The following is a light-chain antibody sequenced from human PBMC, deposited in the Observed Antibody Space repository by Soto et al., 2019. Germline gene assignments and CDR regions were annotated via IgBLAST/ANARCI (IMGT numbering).Light chain of an antibody. CDR3: QQYGGSSWT. V-gene: IGKV3-20*01. Sequence: EIVLTQSPGTLSLSPGERATLSCRASQSVSSNYLAWYQQKPGQAPRLLIYGASSRPTGIPDRFSGSGSGTDFTLTISRLEPADFAVYYCQQYGGSSWTFDQGTKVEIK. CDR2: GAS. CDR1: QSVSSNY. J-gene: IGKJ1*01.